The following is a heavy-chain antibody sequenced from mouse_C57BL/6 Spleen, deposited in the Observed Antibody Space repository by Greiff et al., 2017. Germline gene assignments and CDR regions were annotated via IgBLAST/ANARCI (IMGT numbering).Heavy chain of an antibody. CDR1: GFTFSSYA. D-gene: IGHD1-1*01. CDR2: ISSGGDYI. Sequence: EVQRVESGEGLVKPGGSLKLSCAASGFTFSSYAMSWVRQTPEKRLEWVAYISSGGDYIYYADTVKGRFTITRDNARNTLYLQMSSLKSEDTAMYYCTKDPGACYGSSGGFAYWGQGTLVTVSA. V-gene: IGHV5-9-1*02. J-gene: IGHJ3*01. CDR3: TKDPGACYGSSGGFAY.